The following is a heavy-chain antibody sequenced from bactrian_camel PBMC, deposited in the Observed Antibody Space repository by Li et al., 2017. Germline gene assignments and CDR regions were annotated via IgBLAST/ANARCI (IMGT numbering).Heavy chain of an antibody. D-gene: IGHD2*01. V-gene: IGHV3S40*01. CDR1: GFTFSSYG. J-gene: IGHJ6*01. CDR2: INEGGGST. Sequence: VQLVESGGGLVQPGGSLRLSCAASGFTFSSYGMSWVRQGPGKGLEWVSTINEGGGSTYYADSVKGRFTISSDNAKNTLYLQLNSLETEDTAMHYCVRSLYYSDGEIDFGYWGQGTQVTVS. CDR3: VRSLYYSDGEIDFGY.